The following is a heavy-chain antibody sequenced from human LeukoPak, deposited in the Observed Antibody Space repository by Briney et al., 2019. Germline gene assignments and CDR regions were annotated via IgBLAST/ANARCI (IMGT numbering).Heavy chain of an antibody. J-gene: IGHJ4*02. D-gene: IGHD4-17*01. CDR2: IYTSGST. CDR3: ASGQVTTFAY. CDR1: GYSISSGYY. Sequence: SETLSLTCTVSGYSISSGYYWSWIRPPAGKGLEWIGRIYTSGSTNYNPSLKSRVTISVDTSKNQFSLKLSSVTAADTAVYYCASGQVTTFAYWGQGTLVTVSS. V-gene: IGHV4-61*02.